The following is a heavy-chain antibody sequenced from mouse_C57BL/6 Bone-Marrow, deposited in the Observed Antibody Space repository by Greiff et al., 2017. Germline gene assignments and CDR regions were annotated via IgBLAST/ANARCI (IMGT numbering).Heavy chain of an antibody. CDR1: GYTFTDYY. D-gene: IGHD1-1*01. CDR2: INPNNGGT. Sequence: VQLKQSGPELVKPGASVKISCKASGYTFTDYYMNWVKQSHGKSLEWIGDINPNNGGTSYNQKFKGKATLTVDKSSSPAYMELRSLTSEDSAVYYCARFPHYYGSSYPYWYFDVWGTGTTVTVSS. J-gene: IGHJ1*03. V-gene: IGHV1-26*01. CDR3: ARFPHYYGSSYPYWYFDV.